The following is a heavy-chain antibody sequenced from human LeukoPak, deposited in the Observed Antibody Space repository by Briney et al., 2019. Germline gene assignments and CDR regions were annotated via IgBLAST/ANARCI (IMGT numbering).Heavy chain of an antibody. V-gene: IGHV4-34*01. CDR1: GGSFSGYY. J-gene: IGHJ4*02. Sequence: SGTLSLTCAVYGGSFSGYYWSWIRQPPGKGLEWIGEINHSGSTNYNPSLKSRVTISVDTSKNQFSLKLSSVTAADTAVYYCARDSLGRGVLRYFDWLLPNDYWGQGTLVTVSS. CDR2: INHSGST. CDR3: ARDSLGRGVLRYFDWLLPNDY. D-gene: IGHD3-9*01.